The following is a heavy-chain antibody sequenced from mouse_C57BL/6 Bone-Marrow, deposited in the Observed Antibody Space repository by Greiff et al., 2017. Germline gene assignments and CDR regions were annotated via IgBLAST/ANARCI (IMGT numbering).Heavy chain of an antibody. CDR2: ILPGSGST. Sequence: QVQLQQSGAELMKPGASVKLSCKATGYTFPGYWIEWVKQRPGHGLEWIGEILPGSGSTNYNEKFKGTAPFTADTSSNTADMQLSSLTTEDSAIYYCAREGSVWWLLQYFDVWGTGTTVTVSS. CDR3: AREGSVWWLLQYFDV. D-gene: IGHD2-3*01. CDR1: GYTFPGYW. V-gene: IGHV1-9*01. J-gene: IGHJ1*03.